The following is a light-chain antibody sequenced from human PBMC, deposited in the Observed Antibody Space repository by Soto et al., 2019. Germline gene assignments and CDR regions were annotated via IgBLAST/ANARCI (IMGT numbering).Light chain of an antibody. CDR3: QQYNSSPLT. CDR2: KAS. CDR1: QSIGAS. V-gene: IGKV1-5*03. Sequence: DIQMTQSPSTLYASVGDRVTITCRASQSIGASLAWFQQKPGTAPNLLIYKASSLESGVPSRFSGSGSGTEFTLTISTMQPDDFATYYCQQYNSSPLTFGGGTKVEIK. J-gene: IGKJ4*01.